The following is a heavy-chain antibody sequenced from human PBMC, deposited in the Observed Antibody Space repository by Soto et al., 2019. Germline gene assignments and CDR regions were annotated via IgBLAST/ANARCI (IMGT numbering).Heavy chain of an antibody. CDR1: GFTFSTYW. D-gene: IGHD6-13*01. CDR3: ARGSSSWDYYGMDV. Sequence: EVQLVESGGGLVQPGGSLRLSCATSGFTFSTYWMHWVRQATGKGLVWVSRINNDGRDTNYVDSVKGRFTITRDNVMNTVYLQMNSLRAEDTALYYCARGSSSWDYYGMDVWGQGTTVTVSS. CDR2: INNDGRDT. J-gene: IGHJ6*02. V-gene: IGHV3-74*01.